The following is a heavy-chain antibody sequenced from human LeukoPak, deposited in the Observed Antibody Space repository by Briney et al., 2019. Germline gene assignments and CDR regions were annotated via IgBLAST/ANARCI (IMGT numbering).Heavy chain of an antibody. CDR3: ARGYANLDY. D-gene: IGHD2-8*01. CDR1: RFIFSSYS. J-gene: IGHJ4*02. CDR2: ISDSSSYT. Sequence: PGGSLRLSCAASRFIFSSYSMNWVRQAPGKGLEWVSYISDSSSYTYYADSVKGRFTISRDNAKNSLYLQMNSLRAEDTAVYYCARGYANLDYWGQGTLVTVSS. V-gene: IGHV3-21*01.